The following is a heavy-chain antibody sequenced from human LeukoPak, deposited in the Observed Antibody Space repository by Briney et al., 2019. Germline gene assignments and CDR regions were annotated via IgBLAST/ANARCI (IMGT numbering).Heavy chain of an antibody. J-gene: IGHJ4*02. CDR2: ISGSGGST. D-gene: IGHD3-22*01. V-gene: IGHV3-23*01. Sequence: GGSLRLSCAASGFTFGSYAMSWVRQAPGKGLEWVSAISGSGGSTYYADSVKGRFTISRDNSKNTLYLRMNSLRAEDTAVYYCAKGKIVVVSFDYWGQGTLVTVSS. CDR1: GFTFGSYA. CDR3: AKGKIVVVSFDY.